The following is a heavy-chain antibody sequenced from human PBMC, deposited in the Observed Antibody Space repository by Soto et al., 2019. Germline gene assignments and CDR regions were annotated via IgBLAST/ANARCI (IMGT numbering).Heavy chain of an antibody. V-gene: IGHV3-30-3*01. CDR1: GFTFSSYA. J-gene: IGHJ5*02. CDR3: ARDQGIAAAGISRFDP. CDR2: ISYDGSNK. Sequence: PGGSLRLSCAASGFTFSSYAMHWVRQAPGKGLEWVAVISYDGSNKYYADSVKGRFTISRDNSKNTLYLQMNSLRAEDTAVYYCARDQGIAAAGISRFDPWGQGTLVTVSS. D-gene: IGHD6-13*01.